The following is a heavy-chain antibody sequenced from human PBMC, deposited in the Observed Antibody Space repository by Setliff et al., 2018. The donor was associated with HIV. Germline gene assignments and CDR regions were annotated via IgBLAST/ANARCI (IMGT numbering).Heavy chain of an antibody. CDR3: ARDLTSNSNCFDP. Sequence: NPSETLSLTCSVSGGSLISGGYYWTWIRQRPGKGLEWIGYIYYTGKTYSNPSLSSRLTMSVDTSKNQFTLKLRSVTAADTAVYYCARDLTSNSNCFDPWGQGVLVTVSS. V-gene: IGHV4-31*02. D-gene: IGHD4-4*01. CDR2: IYYTGKT. CDR1: GGSLISGGYY. J-gene: IGHJ5*02.